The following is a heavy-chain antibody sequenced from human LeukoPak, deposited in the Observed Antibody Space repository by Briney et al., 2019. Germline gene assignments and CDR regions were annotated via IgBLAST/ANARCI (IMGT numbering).Heavy chain of an antibody. J-gene: IGHJ4*02. CDR3: ARESESYDSSGSTFAY. D-gene: IGHD3-22*01. CDR1: GFTFSSYW. CDR2: IKQDGSEK. V-gene: IGHV3-7*01. Sequence: RGSLRLSCAASGFTFSSYWMSWVRQAPGKGLEWVANIKQDGSEKYYVDSVKGRFTISRDNSKNTLYLQMNSLRAEDTAVYYCARESESYDSSGSTFAYWGQGTLVTVSS.